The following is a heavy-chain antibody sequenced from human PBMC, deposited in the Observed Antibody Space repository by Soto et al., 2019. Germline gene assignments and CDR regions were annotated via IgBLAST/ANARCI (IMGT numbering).Heavy chain of an antibody. Sequence: QVQLVESGGGVVQPGMTLRLSCTASGFTFSSHGMHWVRQAPGKGLAWVAVVSFDGTNKNYADSVRGRFTISRDNSKNTLYLQMSSLRAEDTAGYYCANGDSSGFEYFQAWGQGTLVTVSS. V-gene: IGHV3-30*18. D-gene: IGHD3-22*01. CDR3: ANGDSSGFEYFQA. J-gene: IGHJ1*01. CDR2: VSFDGTNK. CDR1: GFTFSSHG.